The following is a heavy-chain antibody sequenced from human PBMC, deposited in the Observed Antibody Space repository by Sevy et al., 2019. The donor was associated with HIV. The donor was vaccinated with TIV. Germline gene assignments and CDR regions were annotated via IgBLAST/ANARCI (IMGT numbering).Heavy chain of an antibody. CDR3: AREENYYSYYFDY. CDR1: GGSISSSTYY. J-gene: IGHJ4*02. D-gene: IGHD3-22*01. CDR2: IKQDGSEK. V-gene: IGHV3-7*01. Sequence: ETLSLTCTVSGGSISSSTYYWGWIRQPPGKGLEWVANIKQDGSEKYYVDSVKGRFTISRDNAKNSLYLQMNSLRAEDTAVYYCAREENYYSYYFDYWGQGTLVTVSS.